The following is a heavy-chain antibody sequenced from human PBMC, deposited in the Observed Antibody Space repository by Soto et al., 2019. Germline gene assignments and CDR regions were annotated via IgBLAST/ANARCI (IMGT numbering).Heavy chain of an antibody. V-gene: IGHV3-33*01. CDR1: GFGVSNYG. CDR2: IWKDENNK. J-gene: IGHJ3*01. D-gene: IGHD6-25*01. CDR3: ARGAAWTDAAWAT. Sequence: QVQLVESGGGVVQPGESLRLSCAASGFGVSNYGMHWVRQAPGKGLEWVAVIWKDENNKYYKDSVKGRFTISRDNSKDTVWVKRSSLRGEDRAVYECARGAAWTDAAWATWGPGTRVTVS.